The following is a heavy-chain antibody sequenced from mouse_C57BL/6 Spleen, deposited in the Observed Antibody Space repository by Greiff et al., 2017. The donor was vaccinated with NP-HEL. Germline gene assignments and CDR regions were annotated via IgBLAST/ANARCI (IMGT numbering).Heavy chain of an antibody. Sequence: EVMLVESGEGLVKPGGSLKLSCAASGFTFSSYAMSWVRQTPEKRLEWVAYISSGGDYIYYADTVKGRFTISRDNARNTLYLQMSSLKSEDTAMYYCTRDRGITTREWFAYWGQGTLVTVSA. CDR2: ISSGGDYI. CDR1: GFTFSSYA. D-gene: IGHD2-4*01. CDR3: TRDRGITTREWFAY. V-gene: IGHV5-9-1*02. J-gene: IGHJ3*01.